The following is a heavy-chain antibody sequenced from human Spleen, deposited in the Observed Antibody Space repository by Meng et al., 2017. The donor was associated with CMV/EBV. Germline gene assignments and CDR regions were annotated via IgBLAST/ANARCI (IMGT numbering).Heavy chain of an antibody. CDR2: ISGSGGNP. V-gene: IGHV3-23*01. D-gene: IGHD5-24*01. Sequence: GGSLRLSCGASGFTFSNYAMSWVRQAPGKGLEWVSGISGSGGNPYYVESVKGRFTISRDNSKTMLYLQMNSLRVDDTAVYYCATVTGRDGYNLDYFDYWGQGTLVTVSS. J-gene: IGHJ4*02. CDR3: ATVTGRDGYNLDYFDY. CDR1: GFTFSNYA.